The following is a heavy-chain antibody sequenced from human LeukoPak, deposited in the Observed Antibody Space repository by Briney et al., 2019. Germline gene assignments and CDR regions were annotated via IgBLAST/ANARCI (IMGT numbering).Heavy chain of an antibody. CDR2: FDPEDGET. CDR1: GYTLTELS. Sequence: GASVKVSCKVSGYTLTELSMHWVRQAPGKGLEWMGGFDPEDGETIYAQKFQGRVTMTEDTSTDTAYMELSSLRSEDTAVYYCATVHYDFWSGYSMYYFDYWGQGTLVTVSS. CDR3: ATVHYDFWSGYSMYYFDY. D-gene: IGHD3-3*01. J-gene: IGHJ4*02. V-gene: IGHV1-24*01.